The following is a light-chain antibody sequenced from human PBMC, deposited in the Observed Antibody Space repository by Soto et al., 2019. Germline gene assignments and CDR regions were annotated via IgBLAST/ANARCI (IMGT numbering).Light chain of an antibody. CDR2: AAS. Sequence: DIQMTQSPSSLSASVGDRVTITCRASQSISSYLNWYQQKPGTAPKLLIYAASSLQSGVPSSFSGSVSATDITPTIIRLKPEDFATYYRQQYNSYSTFGRGTKVDIK. J-gene: IGKJ4*01. V-gene: IGKV1-39*01. CDR1: QSISSY. CDR3: QQYNSYST.